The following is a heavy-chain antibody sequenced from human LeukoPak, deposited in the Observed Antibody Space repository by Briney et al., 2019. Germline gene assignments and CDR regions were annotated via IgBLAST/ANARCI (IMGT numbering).Heavy chain of an antibody. J-gene: IGHJ6*02. CDR3: ARAGNAGYSSYYYYGMDV. Sequence: GGSLRLSCAASGFTFSSYSMNWVRQAPGKGLEWVSSISSGGSYIYYADSVKGRFTISRDNAKNSLYLQMNSLRAEDTAVYYCARAGNAGYSSYYYYGMDVWGQGTTVTVSS. CDR1: GFTFSSYS. V-gene: IGHV3-21*01. D-gene: IGHD5-18*01. CDR2: ISSGGSYI.